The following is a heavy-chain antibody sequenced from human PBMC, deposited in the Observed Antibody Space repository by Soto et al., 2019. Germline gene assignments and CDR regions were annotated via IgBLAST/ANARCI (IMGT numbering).Heavy chain of an antibody. Sequence: WWSLRLSCAASGFTFSNAWMNWVRQAPGKGLEWVGRIKSKTDGGTTDYAAPVKGRFTISRDDSKNTLYLQMNSLKTEDTAVYYCTTDSWNCFVYYGMDVWGKGTTVTVSS. V-gene: IGHV3-15*07. CDR2: IKSKTDGGTT. D-gene: IGHD1-7*01. CDR3: TTDSWNCFVYYGMDV. CDR1: GFTFSNAW. J-gene: IGHJ6*04.